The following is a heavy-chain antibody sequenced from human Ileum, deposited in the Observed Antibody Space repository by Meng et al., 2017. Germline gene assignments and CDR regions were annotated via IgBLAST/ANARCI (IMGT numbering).Heavy chain of an antibody. V-gene: IGHV1-3*01. Sequence: QVQLVQSGAEGKKRGASVKVSGKASGYTFTSYTMHWVRQAPGQRLEWMGWINAANGNTKYSQKFQGRVTITGDTSASTASMELNSLRSEDTAIYFCAREINRGSSWFDYWGQGTLVTVSS. J-gene: IGHJ4*02. D-gene: IGHD6-13*01. CDR2: INAANGNT. CDR3: AREINRGSSWFDY. CDR1: GYTFTSYT.